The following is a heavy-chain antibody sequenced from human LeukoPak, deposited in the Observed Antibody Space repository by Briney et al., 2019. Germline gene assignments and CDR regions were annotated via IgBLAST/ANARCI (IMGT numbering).Heavy chain of an antibody. CDR3: ARISGWGPSDY. Sequence: GESPKISCMVSGYTFTSYWVGWVRQLPGKGLEWMGIIYPGDSDTRYSPSFQGQVTMSVDKSMSTAYLQWSSLKASDTAMYYCARISGWGPSDYWGQGTLVTVSS. CDR1: GYTFTSYW. D-gene: IGHD6-19*01. J-gene: IGHJ4*02. V-gene: IGHV5-51*01. CDR2: IYPGDSDT.